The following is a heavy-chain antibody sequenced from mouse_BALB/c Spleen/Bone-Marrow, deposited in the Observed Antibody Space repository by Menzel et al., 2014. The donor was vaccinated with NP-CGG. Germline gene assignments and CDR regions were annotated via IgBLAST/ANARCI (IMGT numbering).Heavy chain of an antibody. CDR3: ARTYFDY. J-gene: IGHJ2*01. CDR2: INPSNGRT. Sequence: GAELVKPGASVKLSCKASGYTFTSYWMHWVKQGPGQGLEWIGEINPSNGRTNYNEKFKSKATLTVDKSSSTAYMQLSSLTSEDSAVYYCARTYFDYWGQGTTLTVSS. CDR1: GYTFTSYW. V-gene: IGHV1S81*02.